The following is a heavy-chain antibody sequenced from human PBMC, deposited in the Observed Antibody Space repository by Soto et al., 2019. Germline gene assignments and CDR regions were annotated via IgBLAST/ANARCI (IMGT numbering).Heavy chain of an antibody. D-gene: IGHD2-21*01. CDR3: ARELSGNSGRPFDF. CDR1: DYPFTHYG. V-gene: IGHV1-46*01. CDR2: INPSGGST. J-gene: IGHJ3*01. Sequence: GASVKVSCKSSDYPFTHYGITWVRQAPGQGLEWMGIINPSGGSTSYAQKFQGRVTVTSVTSTGTVYMELSSLRSEDTAVYYCARELSGNSGRPFDFWGQGTMVTVSS.